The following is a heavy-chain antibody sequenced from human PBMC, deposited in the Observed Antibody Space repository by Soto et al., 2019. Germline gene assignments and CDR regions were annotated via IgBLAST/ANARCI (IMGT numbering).Heavy chain of an antibody. CDR1: GGSFSGYY. V-gene: IGHV4-34*01. D-gene: IGHD6-13*01. CDR3: ARVLPEVIAAAGPFDY. Sequence: SETLSLTCAVYGGSFSGYYCSWIRQPPGKGLEWIGEINHSGSTNYNPSLKSRVTISVDTSKNQFSLKLSSVTAADTAVYYCARVLPEVIAAAGPFDYWGQGTLVTVPS. CDR2: INHSGST. J-gene: IGHJ4*02.